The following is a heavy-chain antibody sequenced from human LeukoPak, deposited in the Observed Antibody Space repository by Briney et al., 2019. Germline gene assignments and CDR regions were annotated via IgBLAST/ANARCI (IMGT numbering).Heavy chain of an antibody. J-gene: IGHJ5*02. Sequence: SSETLSLTCTVSGGSISSSSYYWGWIRQPPGKGLEWIGSIYSSGSTYYNPSLKSRVTMSVDTSKNQFSLKLSSVTAADTAVYYCARQGYISGQGFRNNWFDPWGQGSLVTVSS. V-gene: IGHV4-39*01. CDR3: ARQGYISGQGFRNNWFDP. CDR2: IYSSGST. D-gene: IGHD6-19*01. CDR1: GGSISSSSYY.